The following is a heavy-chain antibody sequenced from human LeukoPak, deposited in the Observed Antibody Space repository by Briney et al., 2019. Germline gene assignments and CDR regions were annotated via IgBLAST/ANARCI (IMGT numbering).Heavy chain of an antibody. CDR2: INQDGSEK. J-gene: IGHJ4*02. Sequence: PGGSLRLSCAASGFTFSNYWMSWVRQAPGKGLEWVANINQDGSEKYYVDSVKGRFTISRDNAKNSLYLQMDSLRAEDTAVYYCASLGGTVNMVEYFFDYWGQGTLVTVSS. CDR3: ASLGGTVNMVEYFFDY. D-gene: IGHD4-17*01. V-gene: IGHV3-7*01. CDR1: GFTFSNYW.